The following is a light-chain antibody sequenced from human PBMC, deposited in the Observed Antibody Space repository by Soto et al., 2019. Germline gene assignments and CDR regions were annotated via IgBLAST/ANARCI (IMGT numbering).Light chain of an antibody. CDR1: SSSIGAGYD. J-gene: IGLJ1*01. CDR3: QSYDSSLSGYV. Sequence: QSVLTQPPSVYGAPGQRVTIYCTGISSSIGAGYDVHWYQQLPGTAPKLLIYANTNRPSGVPGRFSGSKSGTSASLAITGLQAEDEADYYCQSYDSSLSGYVFGTGTKVTVL. CDR2: ANT. V-gene: IGLV1-40*01.